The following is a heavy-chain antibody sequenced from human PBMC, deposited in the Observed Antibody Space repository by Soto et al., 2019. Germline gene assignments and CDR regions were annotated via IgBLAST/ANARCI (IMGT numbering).Heavy chain of an antibody. J-gene: IGHJ3*02. Sequence: GASVKVSCKASGGTFSSYAISWVRQAPGQGLEWMGGIIPIFGTANYAQKFQGRVTITADESTSTAYMELSSLRSEDTAVYYCARAPGWIAARRSPRSDYYDSSGYYPGAFDIWGQGTMVTVSS. V-gene: IGHV1-69*13. CDR2: IIPIFGTA. D-gene: IGHD3-22*01. CDR1: GGTFSSYA. CDR3: ARAPGWIAARRSPRSDYYDSSGYYPGAFDI.